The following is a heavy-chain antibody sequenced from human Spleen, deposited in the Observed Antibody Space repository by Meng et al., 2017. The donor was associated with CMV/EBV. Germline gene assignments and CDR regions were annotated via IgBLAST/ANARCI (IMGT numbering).Heavy chain of an antibody. Sequence: GESLKISCAASGFTFSSYAMSWVRQAPGKGLQWVSTIRVSAISTYYADSVKGRFTISRDNSKNTLYLQMNSLRAEDTAVYYCAKDSSSGHPNYWGQGTLVTVSS. CDR2: IRVSAIST. V-gene: IGHV3-23*01. CDR1: GFTFSSYA. CDR3: AKDSSSGHPNY. J-gene: IGHJ4*02. D-gene: IGHD6-19*01.